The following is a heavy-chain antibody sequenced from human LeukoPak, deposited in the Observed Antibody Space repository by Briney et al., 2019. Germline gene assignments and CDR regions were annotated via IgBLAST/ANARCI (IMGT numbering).Heavy chain of an antibody. D-gene: IGHD6-13*01. CDR1: FGSISSYY. CDR2: IYTSGST. CDR3: ARDEPIAAAGSERYYFDY. J-gene: IGHJ4*02. Sequence: PSETLSLTCTFSFGSISSYYRSWIPHPAGKGLEWIGRIYTSGSTNYNPSLKSRVTISVDKSKNQFSLKLSSETAADTAVYYCARDEPIAAAGSERYYFDYWGQGTLVTVSS. V-gene: IGHV4-4*07.